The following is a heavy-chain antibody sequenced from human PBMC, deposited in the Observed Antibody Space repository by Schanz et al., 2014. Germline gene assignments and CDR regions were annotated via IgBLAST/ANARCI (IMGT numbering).Heavy chain of an antibody. Sequence: VYLVESGGDLVKPGGSLRLSCAASAFIFRSYSMHWVRQAPGKGLEWVSYISRSSSTIYYADSVRGRFTISRDNAKNSLYLQMSSLRADDTALYYCAKDIGGAVAAPVYDSWGQGTLVNVSS. D-gene: IGHD2-15*01. CDR2: ISRSSSTI. CDR1: AFIFRSYS. J-gene: IGHJ4*02. V-gene: IGHV3-48*01. CDR3: AKDIGGAVAAPVYDS.